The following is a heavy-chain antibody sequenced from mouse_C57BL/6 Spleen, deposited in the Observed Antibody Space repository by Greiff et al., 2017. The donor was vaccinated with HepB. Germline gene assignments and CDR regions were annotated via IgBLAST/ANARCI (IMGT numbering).Heavy chain of an antibody. CDR2: INPYNGGT. V-gene: IGHV1-19*01. CDR1: GYTFTDYY. D-gene: IGHD1-1*01. CDR3: ARGGYYGRSYYYAMDY. J-gene: IGHJ4*01. Sequence: DVQLQESGPVLVKPGASVKMSCKASGYTFTDYYMNWVKQSHGKSLEWIGVINPYNGGTSYNQKFKGKATLTVDKSSSTAYMELNSLTSEDSAVYYCARGGYYGRSYYYAMDYWVKEPQSPSPQ.